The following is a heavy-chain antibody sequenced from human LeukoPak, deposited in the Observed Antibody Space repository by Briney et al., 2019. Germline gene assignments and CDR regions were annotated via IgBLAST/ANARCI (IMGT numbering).Heavy chain of an antibody. V-gene: IGHV3-66*04. J-gene: IGHJ5*02. CDR1: GFIVSSDY. CDR2: IYTGGNT. Sequence: GGSLRLSCAASGFIVSSDYMSWVRQAPGKGLEWVSVIYTGGNTYYADSVKGRFTVSRDKSKNTIYLQMNSLRAEDTAVYYCARHDWFDPWGRGTLVTVSS. CDR3: ARHDWFDP.